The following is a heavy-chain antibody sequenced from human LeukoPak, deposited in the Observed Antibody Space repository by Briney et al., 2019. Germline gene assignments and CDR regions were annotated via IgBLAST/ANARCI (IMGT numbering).Heavy chain of an antibody. CDR2: INSDGSST. CDR1: GFTFSSYW. V-gene: IGHV3-74*01. D-gene: IGHD6-13*01. J-gene: IGHJ4*02. CDR3: AKDPRGGIAAADHDY. Sequence: GGSLRLSCAASGFTFSSYWMHWVRQAPGKGLVWVSRINSDGSSTSYADSVKGRFTISRDNAKNTLYLQMNSLRAEDTAVYYCAKDPRGGIAAADHDYWGQGTLVTVSS.